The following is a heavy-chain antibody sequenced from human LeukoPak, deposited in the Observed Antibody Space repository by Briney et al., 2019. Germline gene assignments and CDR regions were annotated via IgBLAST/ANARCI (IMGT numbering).Heavy chain of an antibody. V-gene: IGHV4-34*01. CDR1: GGSFSGYY. D-gene: IGHD3-22*01. CDR2: INHSGST. CDR3: ARTSIYYDSSGYHS. Sequence: SETLSLTCAVYGGSFSGYYWSWIRQPPGKGLEWIGEINHSGSTNYNPSLKSRVTISVDTSKNQFSLKLSSVTAADTAVYYCARTSIYYDSSGYHSWGQGTQVTVSS. J-gene: IGHJ4*02.